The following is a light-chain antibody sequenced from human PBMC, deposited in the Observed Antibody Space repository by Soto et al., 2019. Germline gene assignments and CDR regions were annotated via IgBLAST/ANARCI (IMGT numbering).Light chain of an antibody. J-gene: IGKJ2*01. V-gene: IGKV3-15*01. CDR1: QSVSSN. Sequence: EIVMTQSPATLSVSPGERATLSCRASQSVSSNLAWYQQKPGQGPRLLFYGASTRATGIPARFIGSGSGTAFTLTIISLPSEDFAVYYCQQSNSWPYTFGQGTKLEIK. CDR3: QQSNSWPYT. CDR2: GAS.